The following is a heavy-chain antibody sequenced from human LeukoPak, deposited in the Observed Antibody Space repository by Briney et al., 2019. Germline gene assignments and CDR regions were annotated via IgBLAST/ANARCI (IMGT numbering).Heavy chain of an antibody. D-gene: IGHD6-13*01. V-gene: IGHV3-7*01. CDR3: ARALVGSSPYRGYFDL. Sequence: GGSLRLSCAASGFTFNNYWMSWVHQAPGKGLEWVAHIKQDGSDKYYVDFVKGRFTISRDYANHSLLMQMNRLRAEDTAEYLCARALVGSSPYRGYFDLWGRGTLVTVSS. J-gene: IGHJ2*01. CDR2: IKQDGSDK. CDR1: GFTFNNYW.